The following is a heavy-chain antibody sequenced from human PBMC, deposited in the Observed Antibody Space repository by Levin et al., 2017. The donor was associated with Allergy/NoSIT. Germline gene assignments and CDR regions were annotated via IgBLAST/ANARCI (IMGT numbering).Heavy chain of an antibody. CDR3: ARLYGDYPNWFDP. Sequence: GGSLRLSCAASGFTFSDYYMSWIRQAPGKGLEWVSYISSSSSYTNYADSVKGRFTISRDNAKNSLYLQMNSLRAEDTAVYYCARLYGDYPNWFDPWGQGTLVTVSS. V-gene: IGHV3-11*03. CDR2: ISSSSSYT. D-gene: IGHD4-17*01. CDR1: GFTFSDYY. J-gene: IGHJ5*02.